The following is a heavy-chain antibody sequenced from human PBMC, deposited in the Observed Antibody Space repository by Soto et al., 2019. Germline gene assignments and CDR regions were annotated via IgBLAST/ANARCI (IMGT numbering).Heavy chain of an antibody. D-gene: IGHD1-20*01. CDR1: GGSISSSSYY. V-gene: IGHV4-39*01. CDR3: ARHARKYNTPVHPADY. CDR2: IYYSGST. Sequence: QLQLQESGPGLVKPSETLSLTCTVSGGSISSSSYYWGWIRQPPGKGLEWIGSIYYSGSTYYNPSLKSRVTISVDTSKNQFSLKLSSVTAADTAVYYCARHARKYNTPVHPADYWGQGTLVTVSS. J-gene: IGHJ4*02.